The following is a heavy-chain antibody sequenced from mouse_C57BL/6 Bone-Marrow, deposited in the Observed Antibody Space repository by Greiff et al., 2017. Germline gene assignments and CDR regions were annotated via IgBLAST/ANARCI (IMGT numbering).Heavy chain of an antibody. Sequence: QVQLQQPGAELVMPGASVKMSCKASGYTFTSYWMHWVKQRPGQGLEWIGEIYPADSYTNYNQKFKGKSTLTVDKSSSPAYMQLSSLTSEDSAVYYCAKGGYDGSWFAYWGKGTLVTVSA. V-gene: IGHV1-69*01. CDR2: IYPADSYT. CDR3: AKGGYDGSWFAY. CDR1: GYTFTSYW. D-gene: IGHD2-3*01. J-gene: IGHJ3*01.